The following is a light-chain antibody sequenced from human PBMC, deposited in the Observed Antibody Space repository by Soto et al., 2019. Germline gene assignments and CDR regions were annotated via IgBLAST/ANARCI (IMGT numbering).Light chain of an antibody. Sequence: EMVLTQSPGTLSLSLGERATLPCRASQSLRTHSVAWYQQKPGQAPRLLISGASTRATGSPARFSGSGSGTEFTLTSSSLQSEDFAVYYCQQYNNWPYTFGQGTKVEIK. CDR2: GAS. V-gene: IGKV3-15*01. CDR3: QQYNNWPYT. CDR1: QSLRTH. J-gene: IGKJ2*01.